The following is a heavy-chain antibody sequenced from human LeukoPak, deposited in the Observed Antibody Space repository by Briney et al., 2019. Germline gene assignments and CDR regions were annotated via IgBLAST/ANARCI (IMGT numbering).Heavy chain of an antibody. V-gene: IGHV3-23*01. J-gene: IGHJ4*02. CDR1: GFTFSTYA. Sequence: GGSLRLSCASSGFTFSTYAMSWVRQAPGKGLEWVSIISGRGGSTYYADSVKGRFTISRDNSKNTLYLQMNSLRAEDTAVYYCAKVQDVVEIAIGEDYWGQGTPVTVSS. CDR3: AKVQDVVEIAIGEDY. D-gene: IGHD2-21*01. CDR2: ISGRGGST.